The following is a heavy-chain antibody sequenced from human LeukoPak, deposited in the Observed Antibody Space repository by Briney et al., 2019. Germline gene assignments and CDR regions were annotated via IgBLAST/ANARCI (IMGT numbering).Heavy chain of an antibody. J-gene: IGHJ3*02. V-gene: IGHV4-59*08. D-gene: IGHD1-1*01. CDR2: VYYSGHT. Sequence: SETLSLTCTVSGGSISSYYWSWIRQPPGKGLEWIAYVYYSGHTSYNPSLKGRVTISVDTSKNQISLKLNSVTAADTAVYYCARHPYSDGFDIWGQGTKVTVSS. CDR1: GGSISSYY. CDR3: ARHPYSDGFDI.